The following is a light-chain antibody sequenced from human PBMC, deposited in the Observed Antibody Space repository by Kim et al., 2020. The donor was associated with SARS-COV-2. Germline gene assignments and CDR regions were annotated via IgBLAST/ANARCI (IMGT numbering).Light chain of an antibody. J-gene: IGKJ1*01. CDR1: HSVSTN. Sequence: FPGESATLFCRASHSVSTNLAWYQQKPGQAPRLLMYGAFLRAAGVPARFSGSGSGTEFTLTISSLQSEDFAVYYCQQYDNWPPWTFGQGTKVDIK. V-gene: IGKV3-15*01. CDR3: QQYDNWPPWT. CDR2: GAF.